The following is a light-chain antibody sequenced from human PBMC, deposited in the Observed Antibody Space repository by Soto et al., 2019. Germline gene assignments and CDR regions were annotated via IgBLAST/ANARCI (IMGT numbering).Light chain of an antibody. CDR2: GAS. J-gene: IGKJ1*01. V-gene: IGKV3-20*01. CDR1: QSVSSSY. CDR3: QQYGSSPPWT. Sequence: EIVLTQSPGTLSLSPGERATLSCRASQSVSSSYLAWYQQKPGQAPRLLIYGASSRATGIPDRFSGSGSGTDFTITISRLEPEDFAVYYCQQYGSSPPWTFGQGTTVAIK.